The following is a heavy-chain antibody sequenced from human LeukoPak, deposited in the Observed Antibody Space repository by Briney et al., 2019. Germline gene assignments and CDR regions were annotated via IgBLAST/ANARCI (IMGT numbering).Heavy chain of an antibody. J-gene: IGHJ4*02. CDR2: ISWNSGSI. D-gene: IGHD5-18*01. V-gene: IGHV3-9*03. Sequence: GRSLRLSCAACGFTFDGYAMHWVRQAPGKGLEWVSGISWNSGSIGYADSVKGRFTISRDNAKNSLYLQMNSLRAEDMALYYCAKAGSSYGLSPHFDYWGQGTLVTVCS. CDR3: AKAGSSYGLSPHFDY. CDR1: GFTFDGYA.